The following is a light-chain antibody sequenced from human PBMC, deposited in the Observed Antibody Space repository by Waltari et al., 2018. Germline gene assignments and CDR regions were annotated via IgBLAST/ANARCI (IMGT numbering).Light chain of an antibody. CDR2: GKN. J-gene: IGLJ2*01. V-gene: IGLV3-19*01. Sequence: SSELTQDPAVSVALGQTVRITCQGDSLRSYYASWYQQKPGHAPVLAIYGKNNRPSGIPDRFAGSSSGNTASLTITGAQAEDEADYYCNSRDSSGNHVVFGGGTKLTVL. CDR1: SLRSYY. CDR3: NSRDSSGNHVV.